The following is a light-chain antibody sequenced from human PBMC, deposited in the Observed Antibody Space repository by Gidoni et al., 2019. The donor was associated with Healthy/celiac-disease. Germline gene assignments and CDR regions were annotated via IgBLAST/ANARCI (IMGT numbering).Light chain of an antibody. J-gene: IGKJ5*01. CDR3: QQRSNWPPT. V-gene: IGKV3-11*01. Sequence: EIVLTQSPATLSLSPGERATLSCRASYSVSSYLAWYQQKPGQAPRLLIYDASNRATGIPARCSGSGSGTDFTLTISSLEPEDFAVYYCQQRSNWPPTFGQGTRLEIK. CDR2: DAS. CDR1: YSVSSY.